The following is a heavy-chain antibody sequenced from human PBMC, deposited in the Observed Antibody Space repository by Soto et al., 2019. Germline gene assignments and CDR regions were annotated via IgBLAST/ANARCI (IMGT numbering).Heavy chain of an antibody. Sequence: SETLSLTCTVSGGSISSYYWSWIRQPPGKGLEWIGYIYYSGSTNYNPSLKSRVTISVDTSKNQFSLKLSSVTAADTAVYYCARRGPENWNEVLVAFDIWGQGTMVTVSS. D-gene: IGHD1-1*01. CDR3: ARRGPENWNEVLVAFDI. CDR1: GGSISSYY. J-gene: IGHJ3*02. CDR2: IYYSGST. V-gene: IGHV4-59*08.